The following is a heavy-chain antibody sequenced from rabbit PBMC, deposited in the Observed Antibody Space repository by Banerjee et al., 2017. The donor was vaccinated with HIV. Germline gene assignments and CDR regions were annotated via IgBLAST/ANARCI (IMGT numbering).Heavy chain of an antibody. Sequence: LEESGGGLVQPEGSLTLTCTASGFTISSSYVMCWVRQAPGKGLEWIACIYTGGSGSTYYATWAKGRFTISGTSSTTVTLQMTSLTAADTATYFCARGYTGYGYANLWGPGTLVTVS. CDR3: ARGYTGYGYANL. CDR1: GFTISSSYV. D-gene: IGHD6-1*01. CDR2: IYTGGSGST. J-gene: IGHJ4*01. V-gene: IGHV1S45*01.